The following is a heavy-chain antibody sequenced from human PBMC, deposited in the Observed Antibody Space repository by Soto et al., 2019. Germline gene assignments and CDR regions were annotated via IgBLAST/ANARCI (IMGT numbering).Heavy chain of an antibody. Sequence: GGSLRLSCAASGFTFSSYAMSWVRQAPGKGLEWVSAISGSGGSTNYADSVKGRFTISRDNSKNTLYLQMNSLRAKDTAVYYCAKDVRGITIFRAAPWRFDPWGQGTLVTVSS. CDR1: GFTFSSYA. CDR2: ISGSGGST. CDR3: AKDVRGITIFRAAPWRFDP. V-gene: IGHV3-23*01. D-gene: IGHD3-3*01. J-gene: IGHJ5*02.